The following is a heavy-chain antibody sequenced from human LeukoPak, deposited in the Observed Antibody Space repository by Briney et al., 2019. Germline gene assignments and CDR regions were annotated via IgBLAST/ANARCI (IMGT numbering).Heavy chain of an antibody. Sequence: SETLSLTCTVSGGSISKYYWSWIRQPPGKGLVWIGYIYYSGSTNYNPSLKSRVTISVDTSKNQFSLKLSSVTAADTAVYYCARDVDSSGYSCYWGQGTPVTVSS. J-gene: IGHJ4*02. CDR1: GGSISKYY. CDR3: ARDVDSSGYSCY. CDR2: IYYSGST. V-gene: IGHV4-59*01. D-gene: IGHD3-22*01.